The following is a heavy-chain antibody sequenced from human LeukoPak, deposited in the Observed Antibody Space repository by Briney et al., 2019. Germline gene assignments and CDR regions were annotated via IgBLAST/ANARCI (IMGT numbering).Heavy chain of an antibody. D-gene: IGHD3-10*01. V-gene: IGHV3-48*02. J-gene: IGHJ4*02. CDR2: ICSTRTTI. CDR3: ARASSGSGTPFAH. CDR1: GFTFNTYS. Sequence: VGALRLSCAASGFTFNTYSMSLVRQAPGEGLEWLSYICSTRTTIYYADSVRGRFTTSRDNAKNSLCLQMNSLSDEATAVYYCARASSGSGTPFAHWGQGTLVTVSS.